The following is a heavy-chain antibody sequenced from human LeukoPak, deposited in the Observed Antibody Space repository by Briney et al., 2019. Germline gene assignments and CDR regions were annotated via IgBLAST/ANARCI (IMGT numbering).Heavy chain of an antibody. CDR3: ARLYGSGYDAFDI. J-gene: IGHJ3*02. V-gene: IGHV3-21*01. D-gene: IGHD3-10*01. CDR2: ITSGGLYT. Sequence: EGSLRLSCAASGFTFSTYGMNWVRQAPGRGLEWVPSITSGGLYTYYTDSVKGRFTISRDNAKNSLYLQMNSLRAEDTAVYYCARLYGSGYDAFDIWGQGTMVTVSS. CDR1: GFTFSTYG.